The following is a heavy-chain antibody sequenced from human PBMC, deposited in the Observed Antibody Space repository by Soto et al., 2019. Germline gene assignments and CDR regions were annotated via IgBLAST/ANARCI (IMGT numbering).Heavy chain of an antibody. CDR3: ARGRYGDY. CDR2: ISAHNGNT. CDR1: GYGFTTYG. D-gene: IGHD1-1*01. J-gene: IGHJ4*02. Sequence: QVHLVQSGAEVKKPGPSVKVSCKGSGYGFTTYGITWVRQAPGQGLEWMAWISAHNGNTNYAQKLEGRVTVTRDTSTSTAYMELRGLRSGDTAVYYCARGRYGDYWGQGALVTVSS. V-gene: IGHV1-18*01.